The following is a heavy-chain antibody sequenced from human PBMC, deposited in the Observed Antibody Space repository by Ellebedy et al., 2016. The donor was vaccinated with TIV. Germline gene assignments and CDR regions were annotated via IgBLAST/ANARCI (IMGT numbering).Heavy chain of an antibody. CDR1: GYTFTTYY. J-gene: IGHJ4*02. D-gene: IGHD3-16*01. V-gene: IGHV1-46*01. CDR3: VREFQGGHFDY. Sequence: ASVKVSCKASGYTFTTYYMHWVRQAPGQGLDWMGIINPSDGTTNYAQKFQGRVTMTRDTSTGTVYMELSSLTSEDTAVYYCVREFQGGHFDYWGQGTLVTVSS. CDR2: INPSDGTT.